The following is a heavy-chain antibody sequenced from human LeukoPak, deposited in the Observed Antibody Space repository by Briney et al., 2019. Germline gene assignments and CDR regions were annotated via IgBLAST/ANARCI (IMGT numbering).Heavy chain of an antibody. J-gene: IGHJ5*02. CDR1: GFTFSSYS. CDR3: AKAPPKTPFDP. V-gene: IGHV3-21*01. Sequence: GGSLRLSCAASGFTFSSYSMNWVRQAPGKGLEWVSSISSSSSYIYYADSVKGRFTISRDNAKNSLYLQMNSLRAEDTAVYYCAKAPPKTPFDPWGQGTLVTVSS. CDR2: ISSSSSYI. D-gene: IGHD4-23*01.